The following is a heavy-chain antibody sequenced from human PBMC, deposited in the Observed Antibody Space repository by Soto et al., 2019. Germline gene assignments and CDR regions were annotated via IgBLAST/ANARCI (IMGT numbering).Heavy chain of an antibody. CDR1: GYTFTSFG. J-gene: IGHJ5*02. D-gene: IGHD6-13*01. CDR2: ISAYNGNT. V-gene: IGHV1-18*01. Sequence: QVQLVQSGAEVKMPGASVKVSCKASGYTFTSFGISWVRQAPGQGLEWMGWISAYNGNTDYLQKLQGRVTMTTDTPTSTAHRELRSRRADVTAVYYCARVPSIAAAGRGFDPWGQGTLVTVSS. CDR3: ARVPSIAAAGRGFDP.